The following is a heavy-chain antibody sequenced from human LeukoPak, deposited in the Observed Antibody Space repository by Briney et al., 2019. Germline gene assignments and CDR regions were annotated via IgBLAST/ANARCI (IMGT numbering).Heavy chain of an antibody. CDR3: AKGLFSAYDKYLDS. V-gene: IGHV3-21*04. J-gene: IGHJ4*02. Sequence: GGSLRLSCAVSGFAFEIFTMTWVRQAPGKALEWVSLNSDTGRDINYADSVRGRFTIYRDNTKNSLFLQMDSLRVEDTAIYYCAKGLFSAYDKYLDSWGQGTLVTVSS. CDR2: NSDTGRDI. CDR1: GFAFEIFT. D-gene: IGHD5-12*01.